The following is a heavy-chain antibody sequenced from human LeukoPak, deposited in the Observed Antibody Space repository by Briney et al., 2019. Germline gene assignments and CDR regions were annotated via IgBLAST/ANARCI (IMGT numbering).Heavy chain of an antibody. Sequence: ASVKVSCKASGYTFTGYYMHWVRQAPGQGLEWMGWINPNSGGTNYAQKFQGWVTMTRDTSISTAYMELSRLRSDDTAVYYCARELMITFGGVIVPRPSDDFDIWGQGTMVTVSS. CDR2: INPNSGGT. CDR1: GYTFTGYY. J-gene: IGHJ3*02. V-gene: IGHV1-2*04. CDR3: ARELMITFGGVIVPRPSDDFDI. D-gene: IGHD3-16*02.